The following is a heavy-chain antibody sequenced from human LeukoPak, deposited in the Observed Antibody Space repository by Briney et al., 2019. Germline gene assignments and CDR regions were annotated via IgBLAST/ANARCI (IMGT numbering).Heavy chain of an antibody. D-gene: IGHD5-18*01. Sequence: GGSLRLSCAASGFTVSSNYMSWVRQAPGKGREWVSVMYSDGRTKYADSVRGRFIISRDNSKYTLYLQMNSLRAEDTAVYYCAREGRGYTYGYNDAFDLWGQGTMVTVSS. J-gene: IGHJ3*01. V-gene: IGHV3-53*01. CDR3: AREGRGYTYGYNDAFDL. CDR2: MYSDGRT. CDR1: GFTVSSNY.